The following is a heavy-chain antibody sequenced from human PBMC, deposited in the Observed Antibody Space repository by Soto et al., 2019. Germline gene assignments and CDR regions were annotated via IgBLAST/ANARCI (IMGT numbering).Heavy chain of an antibody. CDR2: IYYSGST. J-gene: IGHJ4*02. V-gene: IGHV4-39*01. D-gene: IGHD2-15*01. Sequence: SETLSLTCTVSGGSISSSSYYWGWIRQPPGKGLEWIGSIYYSGSTYYNPSLKSRVTISVDTSKNQFSLKLSSVTAADTAVYYCAKDGGNCGFDYWGQGTLVTVSS. CDR3: AKDGGNCGFDY. CDR1: GGSISSSSYY.